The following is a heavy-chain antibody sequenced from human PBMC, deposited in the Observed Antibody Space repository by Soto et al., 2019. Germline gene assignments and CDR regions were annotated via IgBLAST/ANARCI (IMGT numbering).Heavy chain of an antibody. J-gene: IGHJ4*02. CDR2: IYYSGST. CDR1: VCSISSYY. D-gene: IGHD1-7*01. V-gene: IGHV4-59*01. Sequence: SETLSLTGTVSVCSISSYYLSWIRQPPGKGLEWIGYIYYSGSTNYNPSLKSRVTISVDTSKNQFSLKLSSVTAADTAVYYCASRDPGTSVDYWGQGTLVTVSS. CDR3: ASRDPGTSVDY.